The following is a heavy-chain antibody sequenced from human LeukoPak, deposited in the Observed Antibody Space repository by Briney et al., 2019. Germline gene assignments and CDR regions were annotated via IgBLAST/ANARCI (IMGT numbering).Heavy chain of an antibody. CDR1: GFTFSSYA. Sequence: PGGSLRLSCAASGFTFSSYAMSWVRQAPGKGLEWVSAIGGSGSSTYYADSVKGRFTISRDNSKNTLYLQMNSLRAEDTAVYYCATESPGYSYGTFDYWGQGTLVTVSS. V-gene: IGHV3-23*01. CDR3: ATESPGYSYGTFDY. CDR2: IGGSGSST. J-gene: IGHJ4*02. D-gene: IGHD5-18*01.